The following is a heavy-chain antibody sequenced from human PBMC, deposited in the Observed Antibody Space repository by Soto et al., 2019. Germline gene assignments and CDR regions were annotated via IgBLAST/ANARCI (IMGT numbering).Heavy chain of an antibody. CDR3: ARCSTWACHY. J-gene: IGHJ4*02. V-gene: IGHV3-74*01. D-gene: IGHD7-27*01. CDR1: GFTFSSYW. Sequence: GGSLRLSCAASGFTFSSYWMHWVRQAPGKGLVWVSRVNSDGSSTNYADSVKGRFTISRDNAKNTLFLQMNSLRVEDTAVYYCARCSTWACHYWGQGTLVTVSS. CDR2: VNSDGSST.